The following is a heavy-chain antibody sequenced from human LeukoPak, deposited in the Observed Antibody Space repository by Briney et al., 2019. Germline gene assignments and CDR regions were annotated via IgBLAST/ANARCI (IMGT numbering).Heavy chain of an antibody. V-gene: IGHV4-34*01. CDR3: ARGGRTIPVYYSDY. D-gene: IGHD1-26*01. J-gene: IGHJ4*02. Sequence: SETLSPTCAVYGGSFSGYYWSWIRQPPGKGLEWIGEINHSGSTNYNPSLKSRVTISVDTSKNQFSLKLSSVTAADTAVYYCARGGRTIPVYYSDYWGQGTLVTVSS. CDR2: INHSGST. CDR1: GGSFSGYY.